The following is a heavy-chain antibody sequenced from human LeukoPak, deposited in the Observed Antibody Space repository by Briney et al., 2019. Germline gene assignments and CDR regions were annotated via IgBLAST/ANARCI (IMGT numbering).Heavy chain of an antibody. Sequence: GASVKVSCKASGYTFTSYGISWVRQAPGQGLEWMGWISAYNGNTNYAQKLQGRVTMTTDTSTSTAYMELRSLRSDDTAVYYCARDLEWVVRGPPGYWGQGTLVTVSS. D-gene: IGHD3-10*01. CDR1: GYTFTSYG. V-gene: IGHV1-18*01. CDR3: ARDLEWVVRGPPGY. CDR2: ISAYNGNT. J-gene: IGHJ4*02.